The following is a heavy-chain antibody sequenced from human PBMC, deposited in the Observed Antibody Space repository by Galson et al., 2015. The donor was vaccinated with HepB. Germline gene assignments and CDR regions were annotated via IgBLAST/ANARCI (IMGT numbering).Heavy chain of an antibody. CDR2: INTHNDNT. V-gene: IGHV1-18*01. J-gene: IGHJ2*01. CDR1: GYTFTSYG. D-gene: IGHD3-16*01. CDR3: TRDSRPYDSVWGRNYWYFDL. Sequence: SVKVSCKASGYTFTSYGINWVRQAPGHGLEWMGWINTHNDNTKDAQKLQGRVTMTTDTSTSTAYMKLRSLRSDDTAVYYCTRDSRPYDSVWGRNYWYFDLGGRGTRVTVPS.